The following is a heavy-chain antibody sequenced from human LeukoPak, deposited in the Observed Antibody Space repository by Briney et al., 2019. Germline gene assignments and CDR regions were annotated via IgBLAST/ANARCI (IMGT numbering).Heavy chain of an antibody. D-gene: IGHD3-3*01. J-gene: IGHJ5*02. CDR1: GGTFSSYA. CDR3: ARGSITTFGVASLRPFDP. CDR2: IIPIFGTA. Sequence: GSSVKVSCKASGGTFSSYAISWVRQAPGQGLEWMGGIIPIFGTANYAQKFQGRVTITTDESTSTAYMELSSLRSEDTAVYYCARGSITTFGVASLRPFDPWGQGTLVTVSS. V-gene: IGHV1-69*05.